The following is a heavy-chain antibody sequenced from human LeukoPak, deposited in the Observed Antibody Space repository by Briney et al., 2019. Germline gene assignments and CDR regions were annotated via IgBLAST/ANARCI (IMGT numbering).Heavy chain of an antibody. J-gene: IGHJ4*02. Sequence: ASVKVSCKTSGYTFTDYDITWVRQAPGQGLEWMGRVTPYNGNTYYSQRFQDRVTITKDTSTGTAYMDLRNLRTDDTAMYYCARNGRVRRVVKDLFEYWGQGTLVAVSS. CDR1: GYTFTDYD. D-gene: IGHD3-10*01. CDR2: VTPYNGNT. CDR3: ARNGRVRRVVKDLFEY. V-gene: IGHV1-18*01.